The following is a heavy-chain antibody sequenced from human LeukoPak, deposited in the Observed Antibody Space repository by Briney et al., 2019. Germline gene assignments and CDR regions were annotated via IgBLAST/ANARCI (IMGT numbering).Heavy chain of an antibody. J-gene: IGHJ4*02. V-gene: IGHV1-18*01. CDR2: ISAYNGNT. CDR3: ARISRPEMATTSLFDH. D-gene: IGHD5-24*01. CDR1: GYTFTSYG. Sequence: ASVTVSYKDSGYTFTSYGISWVRQAPGQGRDGMGWISAYNGNTNYAQKVQGRVTITTDTSTITAYMNLRSLRSDDTAVYYRARISRPEMATTSLFDHWGQGTLVTVSS.